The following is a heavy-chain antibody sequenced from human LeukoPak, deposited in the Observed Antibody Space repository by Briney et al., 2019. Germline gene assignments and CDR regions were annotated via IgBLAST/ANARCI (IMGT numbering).Heavy chain of an antibody. V-gene: IGHV4-59*08. CDR2: IYYSGST. J-gene: IGHJ4*02. Sequence: NPSETLSLTCTVSGGSISSYYWSWIRQPPGKGLEWIGYIYYSGSTNYNPSLKSRVTISVDTSKNQFSLKLSSVTAADTAVYYCATLQARIAVAGTGDYYFDYWGQGTLVTVSS. D-gene: IGHD6-19*01. CDR3: ATLQARIAVAGTGDYYFDY. CDR1: GGSISSYY.